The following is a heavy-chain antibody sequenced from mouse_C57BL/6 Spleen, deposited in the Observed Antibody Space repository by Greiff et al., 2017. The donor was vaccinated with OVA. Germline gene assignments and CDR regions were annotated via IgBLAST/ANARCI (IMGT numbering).Heavy chain of an antibody. D-gene: IGHD1-1*01. V-gene: IGHV2-6-1*01. CDR2: IWSDGST. J-gene: IGHJ1*03. CDR1: GFSLTSYG. CDR3: ARHGMDYYGSSYDWYFDV. Sequence: VHLVESGPGLVAPSQSLSITCTVSGFSLTSYGVHWVRQPPGKGLEWLVVIWSDGSTTYNSALKSRLSISKDNSKSQVFLKMNSLQTDDTAMYYCARHGMDYYGSSYDWYFDVWGTGTTVTVSS.